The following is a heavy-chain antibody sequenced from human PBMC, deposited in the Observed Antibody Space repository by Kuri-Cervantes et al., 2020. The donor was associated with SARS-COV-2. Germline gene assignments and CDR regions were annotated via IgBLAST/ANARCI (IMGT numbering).Heavy chain of an antibody. CDR1: GFTFSRYS. J-gene: IGHJ4*02. V-gene: IGHV3-23*01. CDR3: AKDGGPGYGDYVYFDY. CDR2: ISGSGGST. Sequence: GETLKISCAASGFTFSRYSMHWVRQAPGRGLEWVSAISGSGGSTYYADSVKGRFTISRDNSKNTLYLQMNSLRAEDTAVYYCAKDGGPGYGDYVYFDYWGQGTLVTVSS. D-gene: IGHD4-17*01.